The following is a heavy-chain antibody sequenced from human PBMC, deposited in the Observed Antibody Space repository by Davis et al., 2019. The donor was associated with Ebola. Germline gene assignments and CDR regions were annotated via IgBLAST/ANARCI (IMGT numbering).Heavy chain of an antibody. V-gene: IGHV1-18*01. Sequence: ASVKVSCKASGGTFSSYAISWVRQAPGQGLEWMGWISAYNGNTNYAQKLQGRVTMTTDTSTSTAYMELRSLRSDDTAVYYCARKEWEPRRYYYGMDVWGQGTTVTVSS. CDR2: ISAYNGNT. CDR3: ARKEWEPRRYYYGMDV. J-gene: IGHJ6*02. CDR1: GGTFSSYA. D-gene: IGHD1-26*01.